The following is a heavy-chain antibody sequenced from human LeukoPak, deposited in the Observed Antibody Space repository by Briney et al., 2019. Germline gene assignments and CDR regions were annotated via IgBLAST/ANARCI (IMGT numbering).Heavy chain of an antibody. CDR2: MNPNSGNT. CDR3: TRGSSGRRDN. Sequence: ASVNVSCMASGYTFTSCGINWVRQAAGQGLEGMGWMNPNSGNTGYGQSFQGRITMTRDISIGTAYMELSNLTSEDTAIYYCTRGSSGRRDNWGQGTLVTVSA. D-gene: IGHD6-19*01. V-gene: IGHV1-8*01. CDR1: GYTFTSCG. J-gene: IGHJ4*02.